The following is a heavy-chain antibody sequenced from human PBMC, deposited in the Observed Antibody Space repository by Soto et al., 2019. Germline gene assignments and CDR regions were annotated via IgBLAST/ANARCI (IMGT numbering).Heavy chain of an antibody. CDR2: ISSSSSTI. V-gene: IGHV3-48*02. CDR3: ARDKPVEATVTTGSFDY. Sequence: EVQLVESGGGLVQPGGSLRLSCAASGFTFSSYSMNWVRQAPGKGLEWVSYISSSSSTIYYADSVKGRFTISRDNAKNSLYLQMNSLRDEDTAVYYCARDKPVEATVTTGSFDYWGQGTLVTVSS. J-gene: IGHJ4*02. D-gene: IGHD4-17*01. CDR1: GFTFSSYS.